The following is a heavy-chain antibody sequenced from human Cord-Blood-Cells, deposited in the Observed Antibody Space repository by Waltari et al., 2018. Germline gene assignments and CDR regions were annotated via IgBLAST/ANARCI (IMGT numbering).Heavy chain of an antibody. CDR2: INHSGGT. V-gene: IGHV4-34*01. CDR3: ARRNWGWCAFDI. D-gene: IGHD7-27*01. J-gene: IGHJ3*02. Sequence: QVQLQQWGAGLLKPSETLSLTCAVYGGSFSGYYWSWIRQPPGKGLEWIGEINHSGGTNYNPSLKSRVTISVDTSKNQFSLKLSSVTAADTAVYYCARRNWGWCAFDIWGQGTMVTDSS. CDR1: GGSFSGYY.